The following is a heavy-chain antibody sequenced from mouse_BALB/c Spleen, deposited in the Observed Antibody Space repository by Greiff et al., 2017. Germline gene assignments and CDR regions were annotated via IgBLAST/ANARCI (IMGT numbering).Heavy chain of an antibody. J-gene: IGHJ2*01. V-gene: IGHV5-12-1*01. CDR1: GFAFSSYD. CDR2: ISSGGGST. CDR3: ARQGFTTVVATDY. Sequence: EVKLVESGGGLVKPGGSLKLSCAASGFAFSSYDMSWVRQTPEKRLEWVAYISSGGGSTYYPDTVKGRFTISRDNAKNTLYLQMSSLKSEDTAMYYCARQGFTTVVATDYWGQGTTLTVSS. D-gene: IGHD1-1*01.